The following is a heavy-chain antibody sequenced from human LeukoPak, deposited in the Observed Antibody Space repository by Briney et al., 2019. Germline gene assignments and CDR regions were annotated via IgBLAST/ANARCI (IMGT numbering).Heavy chain of an antibody. CDR2: ISSSSSTI. CDR3: ARAGQEWFGELGFDQ. D-gene: IGHD3-10*01. Sequence: GGSLRLSCVASGFIFSDYYMSWIRQAPAKGLEWVSYISSSSSTIYYADSVKGRFTISRDNAKNSLYLQMNSLRAEDTAVYYCARAGQEWFGELGFDQWGQGTLVIVSS. V-gene: IGHV3-11*04. J-gene: IGHJ4*02. CDR1: GFIFSDYY.